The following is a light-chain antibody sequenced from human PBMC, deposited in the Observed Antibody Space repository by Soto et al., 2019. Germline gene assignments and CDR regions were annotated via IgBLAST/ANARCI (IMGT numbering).Light chain of an antibody. Sequence: DVVMTQPPLSLPVTLGQPASISCRSSQSLVYSDGNTYLSWFQQRPGQSPRRLIYKVSDRDSGVPDRFSGSGSVTDFTLKISRVEAEDVGVYYCMQGSHWPLTFGGGTKV. CDR3: MQGSHWPLT. J-gene: IGKJ4*01. CDR2: KVS. V-gene: IGKV2-30*01. CDR1: QSLVYSDGNTY.